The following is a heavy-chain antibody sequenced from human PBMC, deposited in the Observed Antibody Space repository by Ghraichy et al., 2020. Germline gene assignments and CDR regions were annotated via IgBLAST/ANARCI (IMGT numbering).Heavy chain of an antibody. V-gene: IGHV1-69*06. CDR2: LIPAFGAT. J-gene: IGHJ4*02. Sequence: SAKVSCKASGGTFGSSSISWVRQAPGQGLEWMGALIPAFGATDFPQKFQGRVTLTADKPSNTAHMELGSLRSEDTAIYYCARHSTMALADTFDVWGQGTLVTVSS. CDR1: GGTFGSSS. CDR3: ARHSTMALADTFDV. D-gene: IGHD6-19*01.